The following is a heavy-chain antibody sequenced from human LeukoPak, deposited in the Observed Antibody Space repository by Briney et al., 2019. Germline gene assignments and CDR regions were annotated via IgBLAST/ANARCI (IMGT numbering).Heavy chain of an antibody. CDR1: GFTFSSYD. CDR3: ARSLYSSGWSPFDY. V-gene: IGHV3-13*01. Sequence: PGGSLRLSCAASGFTFSSYDMHWVRQATGKGLEWVSAIGTAGDTYYPGSVKGRFTISRENAKNSLYLQMNGLRAGDTAVYYCARSLYSSGWSPFDYWGQGTLVTVSS. CDR2: IGTAGDT. D-gene: IGHD6-19*01. J-gene: IGHJ4*02.